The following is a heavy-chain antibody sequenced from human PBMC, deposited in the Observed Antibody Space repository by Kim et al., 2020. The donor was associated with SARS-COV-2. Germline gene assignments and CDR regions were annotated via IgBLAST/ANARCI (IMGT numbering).Heavy chain of an antibody. J-gene: IGHJ1*01. CDR2: ISSSSSYI. CDR3: ARGGSEYPGAIQH. D-gene: IGHD3-10*01. V-gene: IGHV3-21*01. CDR1: GFTFSSYS. Sequence: GGSLRLSCAASGFTFSSYSMNWVRQAPGKGLEWVSSISSSSSYIYYADSVKGRFTISRDNAKNSLYLQMNSLRAEDTAVYYCARGGSEYPGAIQHWGQGTLVTVSS.